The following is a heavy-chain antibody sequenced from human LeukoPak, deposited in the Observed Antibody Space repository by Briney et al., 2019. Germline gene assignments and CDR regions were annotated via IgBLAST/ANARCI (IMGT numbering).Heavy chain of an antibody. CDR1: GFTFRSYA. CDR2: ISWDGAIK. D-gene: IGHD3-10*01. CDR3: ARDRSQHYSTAY. J-gene: IGHJ4*02. V-gene: IGHV3-30-3*01. Sequence: PGGSLRLSCAASGFTFRSYAIHWVRQAPGKGLEWVAFISWDGAIKYYADSVKGRFSISRDNSKNTLSLQMNSLKGEDTAVYYCARDRSQHYSTAYWGQGTLVTVSS.